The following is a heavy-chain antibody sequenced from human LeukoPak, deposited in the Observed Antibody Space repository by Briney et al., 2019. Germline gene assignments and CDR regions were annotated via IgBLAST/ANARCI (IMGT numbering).Heavy chain of an antibody. J-gene: IGHJ6*02. V-gene: IGHV4-39*07. Sequence: SETLSLTCTVSGGSVSSGSYYWSWVRQPPGKGLEWIGEIYHSGSTNYNPSLKSRVTISVDKSKNQFSLKLSSVTAADTAVYYCARDRFLEPYYYYGMDVWGQGTTVTVSS. CDR1: GGSVSSGSYY. CDR2: IYHSGST. D-gene: IGHD3-3*01. CDR3: ARDRFLEPYYYYGMDV.